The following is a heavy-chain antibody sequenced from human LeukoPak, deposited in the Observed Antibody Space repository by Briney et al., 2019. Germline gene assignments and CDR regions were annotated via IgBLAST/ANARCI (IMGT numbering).Heavy chain of an antibody. Sequence: GGSLRLSCAASGFTFSSYAMSWVRQAPGKGLEWVSAISGSGGSTYYADSVKGRFTISRGNSKNTLYLQINSLRAEDTAVYYCARSEVDIVATVCFDYWGQGTLVTVSS. V-gene: IGHV3-23*01. CDR2: ISGSGGST. J-gene: IGHJ4*02. D-gene: IGHD5-12*01. CDR3: ARSEVDIVATVCFDY. CDR1: GFTFSSYA.